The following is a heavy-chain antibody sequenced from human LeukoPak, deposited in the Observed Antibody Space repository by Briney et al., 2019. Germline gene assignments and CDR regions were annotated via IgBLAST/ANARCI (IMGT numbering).Heavy chain of an antibody. Sequence: SEALSLTCAVSGDSITSHNWWSWVRQSPGKGLEWIGEIYHSGTTNYSPSLKSRVTISVDKSKDQLSLRLTSVTAADTAVYFCASCLFDYYYFDQWGQGALVTVSS. D-gene: IGHD3-10*01. CDR2: IYHSGTT. J-gene: IGHJ4*02. CDR3: ASCLFDYYYFDQ. CDR1: GDSITSHNW. V-gene: IGHV4-4*02.